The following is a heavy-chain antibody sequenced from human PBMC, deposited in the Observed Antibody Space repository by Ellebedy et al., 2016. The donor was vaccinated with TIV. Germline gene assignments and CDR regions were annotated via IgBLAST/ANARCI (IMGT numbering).Heavy chain of an antibody. CDR3: ARDGYGDYPIDY. V-gene: IGHV3-74*01. CDR1: GFTFSSYW. CDR2: IDNDGGST. D-gene: IGHD4-17*01. Sequence: GESLKISXAASGFTFSSYWMHWVRQAPGKGLVWVSRIDNDGGSTAYADSVKGRFTISRDNAKNTLYLQMNSLRAEDTAVYYCARDGYGDYPIDYWGQGTLLTISS. J-gene: IGHJ4*02.